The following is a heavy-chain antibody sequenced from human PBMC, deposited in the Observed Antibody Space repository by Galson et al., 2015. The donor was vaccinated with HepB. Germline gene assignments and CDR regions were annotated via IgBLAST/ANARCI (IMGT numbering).Heavy chain of an antibody. Sequence: SLRLSCAASGFTFSTYGMHWVRQAPGKGLEWVAVMSSDGSNKFYADSVKGRFTISRDNSKDTLYLQMNSLRPEDTALYYCASSHTTGWYQRGDAFDFWGQGTKVTVSS. V-gene: IGHV3-30*03. J-gene: IGHJ3*01. CDR3: ASSHTTGWYQRGDAFDF. D-gene: IGHD6-19*01. CDR1: GFTFSTYG. CDR2: MSSDGSNK.